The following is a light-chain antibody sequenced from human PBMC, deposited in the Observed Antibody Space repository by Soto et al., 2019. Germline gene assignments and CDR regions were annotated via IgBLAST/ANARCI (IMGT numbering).Light chain of an antibody. CDR2: DAY. CDR3: QRYGSSPLIT. J-gene: IGKJ5*01. Sequence: EVFLTQSPDTLSLTPWETATLSWRASQSVDRYVAWYQQKVGQAPRLLIYDAYSRATGVGARFTGSGSATDFSLTISRLEPEDFAVYFCQRYGSSPLITFGQGTRLEIK. CDR1: QSVDRY. V-gene: IGKV3-20*01.